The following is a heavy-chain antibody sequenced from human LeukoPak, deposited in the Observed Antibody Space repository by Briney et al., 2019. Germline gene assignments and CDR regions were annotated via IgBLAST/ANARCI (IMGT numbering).Heavy chain of an antibody. CDR2: INHSGST. Sequence: PETLSLTCAVYGGSFSGYYWSWIRQPPGKGLEWIGEINHSGSTNYNPSLKSRVTISVDTSKNQFSLKLSSVTAADTAVYYCARTPTGIAAPPFDYWGQGTLVTVSS. J-gene: IGHJ4*02. D-gene: IGHD6-13*01. CDR3: ARTPTGIAAPPFDY. CDR1: GGSFSGYY. V-gene: IGHV4-34*01.